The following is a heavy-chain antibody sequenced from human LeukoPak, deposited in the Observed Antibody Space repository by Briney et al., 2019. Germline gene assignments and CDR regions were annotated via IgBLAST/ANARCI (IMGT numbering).Heavy chain of an antibody. CDR2: IWYDGSNK. Sequence: GGSLRLSCAASGFTFSSYGMHWVRQAPGKGLEWVAVIWYDGSNKDYADSVKGRFTISRDNSKNTLYLQMNSLRAEDTAVYYCAKGQNSGYSSGWATHGYWGQGTLVTVSS. D-gene: IGHD6-19*01. J-gene: IGHJ4*02. V-gene: IGHV3-33*06. CDR3: AKGQNSGYSSGWATHGY. CDR1: GFTFSSYG.